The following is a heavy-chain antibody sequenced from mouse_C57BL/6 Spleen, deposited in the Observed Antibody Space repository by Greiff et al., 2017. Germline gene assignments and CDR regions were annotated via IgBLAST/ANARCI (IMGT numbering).Heavy chain of an antibody. J-gene: IGHJ4*01. V-gene: IGHV1-82*01. CDR2: IYPGDGDT. CDR1: GYAFSSSW. D-gene: IGHD1-1*01. Sequence: QVQLQQSGPELVKPGASVKISCKASGYAFSSSWMNWVKQRPGKGLEWIGRIYPGDGDTNYNGKFKGKATLTADKSSSTAYMQLSSLTSEDSAVYFCARYLLRNYYAMDYWGQGTSVTVSS. CDR3: ARYLLRNYYAMDY.